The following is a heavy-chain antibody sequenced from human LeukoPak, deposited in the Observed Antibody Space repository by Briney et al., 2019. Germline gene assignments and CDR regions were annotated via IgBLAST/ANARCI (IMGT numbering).Heavy chain of an antibody. Sequence: PGGSLRLSCAASGFTFSSYSMNWVRQAPGKGLEWVSHISSSGSTIYYADSVKGRFTISRDNAKNSLYLQMNSLRAEDTAVYYCARVLHKRNYDSSVYYGYWGQGTLVTVSS. J-gene: IGHJ4*02. CDR2: ISSSGSTI. CDR1: GFTFSSYS. D-gene: IGHD3-22*01. V-gene: IGHV3-48*01. CDR3: ARVLHKRNYDSSVYYGY.